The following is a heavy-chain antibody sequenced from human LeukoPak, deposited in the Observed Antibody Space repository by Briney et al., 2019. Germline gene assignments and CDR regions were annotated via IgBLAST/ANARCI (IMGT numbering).Heavy chain of an antibody. CDR2: ISGSGGST. J-gene: IGHJ4*02. CDR1: GFTFSSYA. Sequence: AGGSLRLPCEASGFTFSSYAMSWVRQAPGKGLEWVSGISGSGGSTYYADSVKGRFTISRDNSKNTLYLQMNSLRVEDTAVYYCAKDLPDTAMISHYFDYWGQGALVTVSS. CDR3: AKDLPDTAMISHYFDY. D-gene: IGHD5-18*01. V-gene: IGHV3-23*01.